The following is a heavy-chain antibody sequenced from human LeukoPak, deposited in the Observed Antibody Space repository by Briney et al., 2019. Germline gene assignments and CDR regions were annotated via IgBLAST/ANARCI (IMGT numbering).Heavy chain of an antibody. CDR1: GGTFSSYA. Sequence: ASVKASCKASGGTFSSYAISWVRQAPGQGLEWMGGIIPIFGTANYAQKFQGRVTITADKSTSTAYMELRSLRSDDTAVYYCARSGRGTYYYFDLWGQGALVTVSS. CDR3: ARSGRGTYYYFDL. V-gene: IGHV1-69*06. J-gene: IGHJ4*02. D-gene: IGHD1-26*01. CDR2: IIPIFGTA.